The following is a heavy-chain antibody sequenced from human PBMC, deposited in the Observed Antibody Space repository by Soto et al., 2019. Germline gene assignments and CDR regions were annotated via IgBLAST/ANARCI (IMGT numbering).Heavy chain of an antibody. Sequence: GGSLRLSCNFTFIMYSMNWVRQAPGKGLEWVASISSGAAYIKYADSVQGRFTISRDNAKNSVSLQMSSLRVEDTAVYFCTRDEGGSYDSWFHPWGQGTQVTVSS. CDR3: TRDEGGSYDSWFHP. D-gene: IGHD1-26*01. J-gene: IGHJ5*02. CDR2: ISSGAAYI. V-gene: IGHV3-21*01. CDR1: FTFIMYS.